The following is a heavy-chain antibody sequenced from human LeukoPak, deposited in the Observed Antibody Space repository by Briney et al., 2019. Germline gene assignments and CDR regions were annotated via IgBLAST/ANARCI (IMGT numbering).Heavy chain of an antibody. CDR3: ARDLGSGSRIDY. D-gene: IGHD1-26*01. J-gene: IGHJ4*02. CDR2: ISRGSRTI. CDR1: GFTFSDYS. V-gene: IGHV3-48*04. Sequence: PGGSLRLSCAASGFTFSDYSMNWVRQAPGKGLEWLSNISRGSRTIYYADSVKGRFTISRDNAKNSLYLQMNSLRAEDTAVYYCARDLGSGSRIDYWGQGTLVTVSS.